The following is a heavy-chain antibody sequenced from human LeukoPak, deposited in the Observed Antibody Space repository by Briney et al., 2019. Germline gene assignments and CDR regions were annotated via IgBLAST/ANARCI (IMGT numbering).Heavy chain of an antibody. D-gene: IGHD6-19*01. CDR1: GFTFSSYA. Sequence: GGSLRLSCAASGFTFSSYAMSWVRQAPGKGLEWVSAISGSGGSTYYADSVKGRFTISRDNSKNTLYLQMNSLRAEDTAVYYCANDQDSGGWLLFRFDPWGQGTLVTVSS. CDR3: ANDQDSGGWLLFRFDP. CDR2: ISGSGGST. J-gene: IGHJ5*02. V-gene: IGHV3-23*01.